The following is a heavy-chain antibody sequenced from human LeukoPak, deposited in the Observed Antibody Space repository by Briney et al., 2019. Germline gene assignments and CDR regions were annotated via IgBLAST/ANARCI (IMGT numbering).Heavy chain of an antibody. J-gene: IGHJ5*02. Sequence: ASVKVSCKASGGTFSSYAISWVRQAPGRGLEWMGRIIPILGIANYAQKFHGRVTITADKSKSTAYMELSSLRSEDTAVYYCARDMKIDTAMAHEPWGQGTLVTVSS. D-gene: IGHD5-18*01. CDR3: ARDMKIDTAMAHEP. CDR1: GGTFSSYA. V-gene: IGHV1-69*04. CDR2: IIPILGIA.